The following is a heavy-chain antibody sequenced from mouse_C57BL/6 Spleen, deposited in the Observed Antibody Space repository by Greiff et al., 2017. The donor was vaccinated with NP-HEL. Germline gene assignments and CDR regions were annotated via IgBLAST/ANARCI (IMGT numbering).Heavy chain of an antibody. CDR1: GFTFSSYG. V-gene: IGHV5-6*01. J-gene: IGHJ2*01. CDR3: ARVSTVVARGDYFDY. CDR2: LSSGGSYT. D-gene: IGHD1-1*01. Sequence: EVKLVESGGDLVKPGGSLKLSCAASGFTFSSYGMSWVRQTPDKRLEWVATLSSGGSYTYYPDSVKGRFTISRDNAKNTLYLQMSSLKSEDTAMYYCARVSTVVARGDYFDYWGQGTTLTVSS.